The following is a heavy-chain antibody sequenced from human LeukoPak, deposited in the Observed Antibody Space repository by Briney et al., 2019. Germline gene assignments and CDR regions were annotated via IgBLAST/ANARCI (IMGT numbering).Heavy chain of an antibody. V-gene: IGHV4-59*01. CDR2: IYYSGST. J-gene: IGHJ4*02. D-gene: IGHD1-26*01. CDR1: GGSISSYY. CDR3: ARWGSGSYSSFDY. Sequence: PSETLSLTCTVSGGSISSYYWSWIRQPPGKGLEWIGYIYYSGSTNYNPSLKSRVTISVDTSKNQFSLKLSSVTAADTAVYYCARWGSGSYSSFDYWGQGTLVTVSS.